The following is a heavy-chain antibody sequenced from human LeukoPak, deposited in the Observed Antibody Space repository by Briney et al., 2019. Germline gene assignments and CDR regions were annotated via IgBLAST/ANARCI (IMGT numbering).Heavy chain of an antibody. Sequence: GGSLRLSCAASGFSLSNYALSWVRQAPRKGLEWVSTISGGGGSTYYADSVKGRFTISRDNFKNTLYLQMDSLRAEDTAVYYCAKDLGCSVGNCHGDFDYWGQGTLVTVSS. CDR1: GFSLSNYA. CDR3: AKDLGCSVGNCHGDFDY. V-gene: IGHV3-23*01. CDR2: ISGGGGST. J-gene: IGHJ4*02. D-gene: IGHD2-15*01.